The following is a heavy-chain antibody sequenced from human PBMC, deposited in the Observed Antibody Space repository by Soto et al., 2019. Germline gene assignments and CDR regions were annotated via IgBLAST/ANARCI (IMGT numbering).Heavy chain of an antibody. J-gene: IGHJ5*02. CDR3: AKALGRDFSDFDP. D-gene: IGHD3-10*01. Sequence: GGSLRLSCEASGFTFSSNSMTWVRQAPGKGLEWVSAISDSGGSTYYADSVAGRFTISRDNSRHTLYLQMNSLRAEDTAIYYCAKALGRDFSDFDPWGQGTQVTVSS. CDR1: GFTFSSNS. V-gene: IGHV3-23*01. CDR2: ISDSGGST.